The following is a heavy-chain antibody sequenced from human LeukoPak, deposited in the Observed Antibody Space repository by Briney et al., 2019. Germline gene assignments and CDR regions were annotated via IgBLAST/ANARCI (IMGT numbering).Heavy chain of an antibody. D-gene: IGHD6-13*01. CDR2: IIPILGIA. J-gene: IGHJ4*02. CDR3: ASRIAAAGTLLHFDY. Sequence: ASVKVSCKASGGTFSSYAISWVRQAPGQGLEWMGRIIPILGIANYAQKFQGRVTITADKSTSTAYMELSSLRSEDTAVYYCASRIAAAGTLLHFDYWGQGTLVTVSS. CDR1: GGTFSSYA. V-gene: IGHV1-69*04.